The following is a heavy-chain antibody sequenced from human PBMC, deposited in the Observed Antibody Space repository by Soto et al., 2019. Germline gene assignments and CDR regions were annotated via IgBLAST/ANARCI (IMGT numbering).Heavy chain of an antibody. CDR1: GFTFSSYV. CDR2: IRGSGGST. CDR3: AKGNFPKTFEY. J-gene: IGHJ4*02. Sequence: GGSLRLSCAASGFTFSSYVMSWVRQAPGKGLEWVSTIRGSGGSTYYADSVKGRFTISRDNSKNTLYLQMNSLRAEDTAVYYSAKGNFPKTFEYWGQGTLVTVSS. V-gene: IGHV3-23*01.